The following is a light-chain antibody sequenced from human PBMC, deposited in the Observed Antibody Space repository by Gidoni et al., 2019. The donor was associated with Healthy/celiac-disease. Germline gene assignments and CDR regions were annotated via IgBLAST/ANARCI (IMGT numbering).Light chain of an antibody. J-gene: IGKJ2*03. V-gene: IGKV2-28*01. Sequence: DIVVTPSPLSLAVTPGEPASISCRSSQSLLHSNGYNYLDWYLQKPGQSPQLLIYLGSNRASGVPDRFSGSGSGTDFTLKISRVEAEDVGVYYCMQALQTPYSFGQGTKLEIK. CDR1: QSLLHSNGYNY. CDR2: LGS. CDR3: MQALQTPYS.